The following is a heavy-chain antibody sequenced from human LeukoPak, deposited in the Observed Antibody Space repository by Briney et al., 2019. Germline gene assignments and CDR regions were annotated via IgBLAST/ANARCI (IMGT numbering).Heavy chain of an antibody. CDR3: AKLGFDSSGSHSLVDY. J-gene: IGHJ4*02. D-gene: IGHD3-22*01. CDR2: VSYDGSKK. Sequence: GGSLRLSCAAPGFTFSSYGMHWVRQAPGTGREWVGFVSYDGSKKFYADFVKGRFSISRDNSKNTLYVQMNSLGAEDTALYYCAKLGFDSSGSHSLVDYWGQGTPVTVSS. CDR1: GFTFSSYG. V-gene: IGHV3-30*18.